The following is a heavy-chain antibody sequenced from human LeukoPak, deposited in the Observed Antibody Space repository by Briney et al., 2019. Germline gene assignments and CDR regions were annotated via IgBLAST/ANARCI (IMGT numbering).Heavy chain of an antibody. CDR3: AKTSAGIRGGYFDY. D-gene: IGHD3-10*01. Sequence: PGGSLRPSCAASGFTFSSYAMSWVRQAPGKGLEWVSLINDSGGNTYYADSVKGRFTISRDNSKNTLFLQMSSLRAEDTAVYYCAKTSAGIRGGYFDYWGQGTLVTVSS. V-gene: IGHV3-23*01. CDR2: INDSGGNT. CDR1: GFTFSSYA. J-gene: IGHJ4*02.